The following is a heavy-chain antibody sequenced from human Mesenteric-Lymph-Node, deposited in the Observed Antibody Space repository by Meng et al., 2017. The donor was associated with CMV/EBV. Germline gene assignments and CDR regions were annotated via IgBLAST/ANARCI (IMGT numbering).Heavy chain of an antibody. D-gene: IGHD6-13*01. CDR2: INPNSGGT. J-gene: IGHJ4*02. V-gene: IGHV1-2*06. CDR3: ARDSLAAAAGVDY. CDR1: GYPFTGYY. Sequence: KASGYPFTGYYMHWVRQAPGQGLEWMGRINPNSGGTNYAQKFQGRVTMTRDTSISTAYMELSRLRSDDTAVYYCARDSLAAAAGVDYWGQGTLVTVSS.